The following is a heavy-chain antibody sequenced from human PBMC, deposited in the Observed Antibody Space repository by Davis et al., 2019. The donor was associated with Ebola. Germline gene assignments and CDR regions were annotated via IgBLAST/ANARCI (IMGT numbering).Heavy chain of an antibody. Sequence: GESLKISCAASGFTFSSYAMHWVRQAPGKGLEWVAVISYDGSNKYYADSVQGRFTISRDNSKSTLFLQMNSLRAEDTAVYYCAKHRGRRLRDFDYWGQGTLVTVSS. CDR2: ISYDGSNK. CDR1: GFTFSSYA. CDR3: AKHRGRRLRDFDY. V-gene: IGHV3-30-3*02. J-gene: IGHJ4*02. D-gene: IGHD3-16*01.